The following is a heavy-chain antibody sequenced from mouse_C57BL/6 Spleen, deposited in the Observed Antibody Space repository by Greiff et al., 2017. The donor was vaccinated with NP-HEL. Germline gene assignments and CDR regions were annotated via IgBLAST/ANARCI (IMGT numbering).Heavy chain of an antibody. CDR1: GYSFTGYF. CDR2: INPYNGDT. J-gene: IGHJ2*01. CDR3: ASAYYDYDAFLDY. V-gene: IGHV1-20*01. Sequence: VQLQQSGPELVKPGDSVKISCKASGYSFTGYFMNWVMKSHGKSLEWIGRINPYNGDTFYNQKFKGKATLTVDKSSSTAHMELRSLTSEDSAVYYCASAYYDYDAFLDYWGQGTTLTVSS. D-gene: IGHD2-4*01.